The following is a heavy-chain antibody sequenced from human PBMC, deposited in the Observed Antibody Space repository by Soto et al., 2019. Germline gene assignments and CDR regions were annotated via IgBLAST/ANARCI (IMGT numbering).Heavy chain of an antibody. Sequence: LSLTCAVSGGSISSGGYSWSWIRQPPGKGLEWIGYINHSGSTYYNPSLKSRVTISVDRSNSQFSLKLSSVTAADTAVFYCARVITNAYGSGVLIDFWGQGTLVTVSS. CDR2: INHSGST. V-gene: IGHV4-30-2*01. D-gene: IGHD3-10*01. J-gene: IGHJ4*02. CDR1: GGSISSGGYS. CDR3: ARVITNAYGSGVLIDF.